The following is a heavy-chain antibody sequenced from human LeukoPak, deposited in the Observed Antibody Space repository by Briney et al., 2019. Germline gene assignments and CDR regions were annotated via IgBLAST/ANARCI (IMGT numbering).Heavy chain of an antibody. V-gene: IGHV4-34*01. Sequence: PSETLSLTCAVYGESFSGYYWSWIRQPPGKGLEWIGEINHSGSTNYNPSLKSRVTISVDTSKNQFSLKLSSVTAADTAVYYCARATGITGVDYWGQGTLVTVSS. CDR1: GESFSGYY. D-gene: IGHD1-20*01. CDR3: ARATGITGVDY. CDR2: INHSGST. J-gene: IGHJ4*02.